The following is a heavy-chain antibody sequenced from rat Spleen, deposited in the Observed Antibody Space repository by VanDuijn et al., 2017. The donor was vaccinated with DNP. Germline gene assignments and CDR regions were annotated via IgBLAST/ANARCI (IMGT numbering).Heavy chain of an antibody. CDR2: IGYDGVHA. J-gene: IGHJ4*01. CDR1: GFTFSDYY. Sequence: EVQLVESGGGLVQPGRSLKLSCAASGFTFSDYYMAWARQAPTKGLEWVASIGYDGVHAYYRGSVKGRFTISRDNAKNSLYLQMDSLRSEDTATYYCTSPVPSGHYVMDAWGQGTSVTVSS. D-gene: IGHD4-3*01. CDR3: TSPVPSGHYVMDA. V-gene: IGHV5-20*01.